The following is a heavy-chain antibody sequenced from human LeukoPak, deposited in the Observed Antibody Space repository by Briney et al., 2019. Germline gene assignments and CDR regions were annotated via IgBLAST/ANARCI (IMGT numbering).Heavy chain of an antibody. CDR2: ISAYNGNT. V-gene: IGHV1-18*01. J-gene: IGHJ4*02. D-gene: IGHD3-22*01. CDR1: GYTFTSYG. Sequence: ASVKVSCKASGYTFTSYGISWVRQAPGQGLEWMGRISAYNGNTNYAQELQGRVTMTTDTSTSTAYMELRSLRSDDTAVYYCARVHSSGYYYGGDYWGQGTLVTVSS. CDR3: ARVHSSGYYYGGDY.